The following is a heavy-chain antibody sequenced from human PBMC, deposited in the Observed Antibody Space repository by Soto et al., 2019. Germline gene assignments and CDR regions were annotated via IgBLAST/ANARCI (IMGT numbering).Heavy chain of an antibody. J-gene: IGHJ3*01. D-gene: IGHD3-22*01. CDR2: ISHDGSYT. V-gene: IGHV3-74*01. CDR1: EFTFSTYW. CDR3: ARDRDYYDGSGYASPGDAFDV. Sequence: GPLRLYCAASEFTFSTYWMHWVRQAPGKGLVWVSRISHDGSYTSYADSVKGRSTIPRDNAKNTLYLQMRSLRVEDSALYFCARDRDYYDGSGYASPGDAFDVWGQGTVVTVSS.